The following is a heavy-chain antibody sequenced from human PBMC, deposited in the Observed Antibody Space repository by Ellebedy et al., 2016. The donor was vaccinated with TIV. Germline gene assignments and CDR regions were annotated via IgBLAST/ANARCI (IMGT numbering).Heavy chain of an antibody. CDR1: GFTFRNYN. Sequence: PGGSLRLSCAASGFTFRNYNMNWVRQAPGKRLEWVSAISSSSSYKYYANSVKGRFTISRDNAENSLYLQMNSLRTEDTAIYYCATLGLVGALGDWFDPWGQGTLVTASS. CDR3: ATLGLVGALGDWFDP. CDR2: ISSSSSYK. J-gene: IGHJ5*02. V-gene: IGHV3-21*04. D-gene: IGHD1-26*01.